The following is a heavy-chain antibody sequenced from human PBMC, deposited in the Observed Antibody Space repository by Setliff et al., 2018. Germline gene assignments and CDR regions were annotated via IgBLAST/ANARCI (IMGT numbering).Heavy chain of an antibody. CDR1: GFGFTTFC. D-gene: IGHD2-2*01. CDR2: ISSY. CDR3: ARGPLDFVVLPAAGKFDY. J-gene: IGHJ4*02. Sequence: GASVKVSCKTSGFGFTTFCFSWVRQAAGQGLEWMGWISSYARKFQGRITMTTDTPTNTAYMELRSLRSDDTAVYYRARGPLDFVVLPAAGKFDYWGQGTLVTVSS. V-gene: IGHV1-18*01.